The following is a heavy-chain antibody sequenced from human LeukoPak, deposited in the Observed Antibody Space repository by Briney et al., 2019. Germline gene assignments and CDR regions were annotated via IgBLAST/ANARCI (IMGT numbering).Heavy chain of an antibody. CDR1: RYSFTSYW. CDR2: IYPGDSDT. Sequence: GESLKISCKRSRYSFTSYWIVWVRQMPGKGLEWMGMIYPGDSDTRYSPSFQGQVTISADKSISTAYLQWSSLKASDTAMYYCARQGLLAFDIWGQGTMVTVSS. J-gene: IGHJ3*02. CDR3: ARQGLLAFDI. V-gene: IGHV5-51*01.